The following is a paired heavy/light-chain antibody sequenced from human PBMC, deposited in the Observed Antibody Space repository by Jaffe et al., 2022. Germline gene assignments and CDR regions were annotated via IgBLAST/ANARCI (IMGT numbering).Heavy chain of an antibody. CDR1: GGSISSYY. V-gene: IGHV4-59*01. CDR2: IYYSGST. Sequence: QVQLQESGPGLVKPSETLSLTCTVSGGSISSYYWSWIRQPPGKGLEWIGYIYYSGSTNYNPSLKSRVTISVDTSKNQFSLKLSSVTAADTAVYYCARENLYDYVWGSQYYFDYWGQGTLVTVSS. CDR3: ARENLYDYVWGSQYYFDY. D-gene: IGHD3-16*01. J-gene: IGHJ4*02.
Light chain of an antibody. Sequence: QSVLTQPPSVSAAPGQKVTISCSGSSSNIGNNYVSWYQQLPGTAPKLLIYDNNKRPSGIPDRFSGSKSGTSATLGITGLQTGDEADYYCGTWDSSLSAGRVFGGGTKLTVL. CDR3: GTWDSSLSAGRV. CDR1: SSNIGNNY. J-gene: IGLJ3*02. V-gene: IGLV1-51*01. CDR2: DNN.